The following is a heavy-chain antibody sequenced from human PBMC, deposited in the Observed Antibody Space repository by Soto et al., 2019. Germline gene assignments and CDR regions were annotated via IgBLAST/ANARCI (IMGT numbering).Heavy chain of an antibody. D-gene: IGHD1-1*01. CDR3: ARGLWNDVFQY. Sequence: PSETLSLTCAVSGDSIRSGGYSWTWIRQPPGKGLEWIGYVHHTGSTTYNPSLKTRVNISVDRPNNQFFLTLTSATAADSAIYYCARGLWNDVFQYWGRGILVTVSS. CDR1: GDSIRSGGYS. CDR2: VHHTGST. J-gene: IGHJ1*01. V-gene: IGHV4-30-2*01.